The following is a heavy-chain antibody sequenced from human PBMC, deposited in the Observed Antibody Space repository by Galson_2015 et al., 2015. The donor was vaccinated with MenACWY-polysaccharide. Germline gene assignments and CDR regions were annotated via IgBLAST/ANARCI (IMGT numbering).Heavy chain of an antibody. Sequence: SVKVSCKASGYKFTSYDINWVRQATGQGLEWMGWMNPNSGNTGYAQKFQGRVTMTSNSAITTAYMELSSLRSEDTAVYYCARDSSGGGWYSYWGQGALVTVSS. CDR1: GYKFTSYD. D-gene: IGHD6-19*01. CDR3: ARDSSGGGWYSY. CDR2: MNPNSGNT. J-gene: IGHJ4*02. V-gene: IGHV1-8*01.